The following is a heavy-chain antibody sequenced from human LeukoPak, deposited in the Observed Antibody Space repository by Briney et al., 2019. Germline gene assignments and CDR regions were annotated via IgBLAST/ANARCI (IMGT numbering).Heavy chain of an antibody. CDR3: ARGIIAVAGTRYFDY. Sequence: SETLSLTCTVSGGSISSSSYYWGWIRQPPGKGLEWIGSIYYSGSTNYNPSLKSRVTISVDTSKNQFSLKLSSVTAADTAVYYCARGIIAVAGTRYFDYWGQGTLVTVSS. CDR2: IYYSGST. CDR1: GGSISSSSYY. D-gene: IGHD6-19*01. J-gene: IGHJ4*02. V-gene: IGHV4-39*07.